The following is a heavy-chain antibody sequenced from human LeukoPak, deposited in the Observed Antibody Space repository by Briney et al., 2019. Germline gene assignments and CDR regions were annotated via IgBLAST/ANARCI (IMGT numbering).Heavy chain of an antibody. V-gene: IGHV5-51*01. Sequence: KFGESLKISCKGSGYTFTSYWIGWVRQMPGKGLEWMGIIYPGDSDTRYSPSFQGQVTISADKSISTAYLQWSSLKASDTAMYYCARLSPGEGSGGFNWGQGTLVTVSS. J-gene: IGHJ4*02. D-gene: IGHD3-10*01. CDR2: IYPGDSDT. CDR3: ARLSPGEGSGGFN. CDR1: GYTFTSYW.